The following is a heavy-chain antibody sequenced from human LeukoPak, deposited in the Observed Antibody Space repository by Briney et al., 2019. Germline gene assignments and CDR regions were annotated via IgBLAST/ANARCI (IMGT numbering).Heavy chain of an antibody. CDR1: GFTFSNYG. J-gene: IGHJ4*02. D-gene: IGHD6-19*01. Sequence: GGSLRLSCEVSGFTFSNYGMHWVRQAPGKGLEWVALIWYDGRTKFHADSVKGRFTISRDNSANTLYLQMSSLRVEDTAVYYCAREWGRIAVAGGPGFWGQEALVTVSS. V-gene: IGHV3-33*01. CDR2: IWYDGRTK. CDR3: AREWGRIAVAGGPGF.